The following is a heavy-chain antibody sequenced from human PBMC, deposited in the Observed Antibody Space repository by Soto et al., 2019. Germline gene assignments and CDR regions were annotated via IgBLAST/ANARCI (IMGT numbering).Heavy chain of an antibody. Sequence: PGESLKISCTGSGYTFVTYWIGWVRQMPWKGLEWMGIIYPGDSNTRYSPSLQGQVTISVDKSISTAYLQWSSLKATDTAMYYCARHAYDFWSGHPNPRYYYGMDVWGQGTRVTV. D-gene: IGHD3-3*01. CDR3: ARHAYDFWSGHPNPRYYYGMDV. CDR1: GYTFVTYW. J-gene: IGHJ6*02. V-gene: IGHV5-51*01. CDR2: IYPGDSNT.